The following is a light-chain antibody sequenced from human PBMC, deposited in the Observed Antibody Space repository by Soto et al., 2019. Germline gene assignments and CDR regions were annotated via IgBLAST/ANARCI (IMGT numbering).Light chain of an antibody. V-gene: IGKV3D-20*02. CDR3: QQRSNWLLT. CDR1: QSVRSSY. J-gene: IGKJ4*01. CDR2: DAS. Sequence: EIVLTQSPGTLSLSPGERATLSCRASQSVRSSYLAWYQQKPGQAPRLLIYDASNRATGIPARFSGSGSGTDFTLTISSLETEDFAVYYCQQRSNWLLTFGGGTKVDIK.